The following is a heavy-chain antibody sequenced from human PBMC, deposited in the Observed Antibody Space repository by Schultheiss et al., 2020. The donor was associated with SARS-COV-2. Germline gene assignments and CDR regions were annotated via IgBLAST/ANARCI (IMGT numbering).Heavy chain of an antibody. CDR1: GYTFTSYD. CDR3: AREKYPGIAVAGPGRDY. Sequence: ASVKVSCKASGYTFTSYDINWVRQATGQGLEWMGWMNPNSGNTGYAQKFQGRVTMTRNTSISTAYMELSSLRSEDTAVYYCAREKYPGIAVAGPGRDYWGQGTLVTVSS. V-gene: IGHV1-8*01. J-gene: IGHJ4*02. D-gene: IGHD6-19*01. CDR2: MNPNSGNT.